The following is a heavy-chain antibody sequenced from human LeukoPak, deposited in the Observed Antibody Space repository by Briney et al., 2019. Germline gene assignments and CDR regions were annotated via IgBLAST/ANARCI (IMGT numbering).Heavy chain of an antibody. Sequence: GGSLRLSCAASGFTFSSYAMSWVRQAPGKGLEWVSAISGSGGSTYYADSVKGRSTISRDNSKNTLYLQMNSLRAEDTAVYYCAKKIRLGEFPNYFDYWGQGTLVTVSS. V-gene: IGHV3-23*01. D-gene: IGHD3-16*01. J-gene: IGHJ4*02. CDR1: GFTFSSYA. CDR2: ISGSGGST. CDR3: AKKIRLGEFPNYFDY.